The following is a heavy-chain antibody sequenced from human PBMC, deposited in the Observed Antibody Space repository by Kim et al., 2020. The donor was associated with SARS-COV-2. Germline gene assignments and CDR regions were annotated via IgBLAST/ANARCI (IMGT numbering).Heavy chain of an antibody. J-gene: IGHJ6*02. CDR3: AKGHTAMHYYYYGMDV. CDR2: ISWNSGSI. Sequence: GGSLRLSCAASGFSFDDYAMHWVRQAPGKGLEWVSRISWNSGSIVYADSVKGRFTISRDNAKNSLYLQMNSLRAEDTALYYCAKGHTAMHYYYYGMDVWGQGTTVTVSS. CDR1: GFSFDDYA. V-gene: IGHV3-9*01. D-gene: IGHD5-18*01.